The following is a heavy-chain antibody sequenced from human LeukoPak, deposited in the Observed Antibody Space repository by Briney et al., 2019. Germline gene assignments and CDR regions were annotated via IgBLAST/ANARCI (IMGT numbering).Heavy chain of an antibody. CDR1: GFSLSAYN. CDR3: ARVLKPFGTPPLNIPMAF. CDR2: ISSSSATI. D-gene: IGHD1-14*01. J-gene: IGHJ4*02. Sequence: GGSLRLSCEGSGFSLSAYNMNWVRQAPGKGLESVSYISSSSATIFYADSVKGRFTISRDNAKNTLYLEMNSLRAEDTAVYYCARVLKPFGTPPLNIPMAFWGQGTLVTVSS. V-gene: IGHV3-48*04.